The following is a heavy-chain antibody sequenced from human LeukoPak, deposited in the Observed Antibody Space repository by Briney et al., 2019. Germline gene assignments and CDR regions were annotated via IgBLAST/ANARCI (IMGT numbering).Heavy chain of an antibody. CDR2: IKQDGSEK. CDR1: GFTLYSLL. CDR3: ARAAYSSSWYLYFDY. V-gene: IGHV3-7*01. Sequence: GGTLRPSRAAPGFTLYSLLMNWVPQAPSKGVEGVGNIKQDGSEKYYVDSVKGRFTISRDNAKNSLYLQMNSMRVEDTAVYYCARAAYSSSWYLYFDYWGQGTLVTVSS. D-gene: IGHD6-13*01. J-gene: IGHJ4*02.